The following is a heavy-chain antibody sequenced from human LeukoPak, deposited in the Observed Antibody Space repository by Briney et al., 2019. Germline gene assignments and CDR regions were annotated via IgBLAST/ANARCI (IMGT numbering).Heavy chain of an antibody. CDR3: AKNRDSSDYPRDFDY. Sequence: GGSLRLSCAASGFTFSSYAMSWVRQAPGKGLEWVSAISGSGGSTYYADSVKGRFTVSRDNSKDTVYLQMNSLRTEDTAVYYCAKNRDSSDYPRDFDYWGQGTLVTVSS. V-gene: IGHV3-23*01. CDR1: GFTFSSYA. J-gene: IGHJ4*02. CDR2: ISGSGGST. D-gene: IGHD6-19*01.